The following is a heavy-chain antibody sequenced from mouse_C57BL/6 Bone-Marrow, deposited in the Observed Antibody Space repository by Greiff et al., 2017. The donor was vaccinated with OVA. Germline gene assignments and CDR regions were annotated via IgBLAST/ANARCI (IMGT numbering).Heavy chain of an antibody. D-gene: IGHD1-1*02. CDR2: IDPETGGT. J-gene: IGHJ2*01. CDR3: TEGSYDYIDY. Sequence: VQLQQSGAGLVRPGASVTLSCTASGYTFTDYEMHWVKQTPVHGLEWIGAIDPETGGTSYNQKFKGRVILTADKASSTSYLELRSLTSEDSAVYYCTEGSYDYIDYWGQGTTLTVSS. CDR1: GYTFTDYE. V-gene: IGHV1-15*01.